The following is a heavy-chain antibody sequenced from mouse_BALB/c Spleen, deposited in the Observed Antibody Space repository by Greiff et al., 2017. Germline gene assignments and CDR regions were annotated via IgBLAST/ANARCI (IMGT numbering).Heavy chain of an antibody. D-gene: IGHD4-1*01. Sequence: GQLKQSGAELVKPGASVKLSCTASGFNIKDTYMHWVKQRPEQGLEWIGRIDPANGNTKYDPKFQGKATITADTSSNTAYLQLSSLTSEDTAVYYCARLGLEDFDYWGQGTTLTVSS. CDR2: IDPANGNT. V-gene: IGHV14-3*02. J-gene: IGHJ2*01. CDR3: ARLGLEDFDY. CDR1: GFNIKDTY.